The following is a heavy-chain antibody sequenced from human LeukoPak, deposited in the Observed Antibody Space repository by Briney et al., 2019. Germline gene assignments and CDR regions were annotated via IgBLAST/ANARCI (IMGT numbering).Heavy chain of an antibody. J-gene: IGHJ4*02. V-gene: IGHV3-23*01. CDR3: AKFQVGDTAMVTFGVSDY. CDR2: ISGSGGST. Sequence: PGGSLRLSCVASGFTFSSYAMSWVRQAPGKGLEWVSAISGSGGSTYYADSVKGRFTISRDNSKNTLYLQMNSLRAEDTAVYYCAKFQVGDTAMVTFGVSDYWGQGTLVTVSS. CDR1: GFTFSSYA. D-gene: IGHD5-18*01.